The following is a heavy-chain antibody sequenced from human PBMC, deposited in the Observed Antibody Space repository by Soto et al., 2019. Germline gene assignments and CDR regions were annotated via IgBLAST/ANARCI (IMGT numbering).Heavy chain of an antibody. CDR1: GGTFSSYA. Sequence: ASVKVSCQASGGTFSSYAISWVRQAPGQGHECMGGIIHIFGTANYAQKFQGRVTIPADESTSTVYMERSSVRSEDTDVYYCARRYCGGDCYYYYFDYWGQGTLVTVSS. V-gene: IGHV1-69*13. D-gene: IGHD2-21*02. CDR2: IIHIFGTA. J-gene: IGHJ4*02. CDR3: ARRYCGGDCYYYYFDY.